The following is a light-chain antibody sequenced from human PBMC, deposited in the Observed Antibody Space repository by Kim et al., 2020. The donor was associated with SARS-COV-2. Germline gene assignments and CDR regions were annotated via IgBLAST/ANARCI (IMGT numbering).Light chain of an antibody. J-gene: IGKJ2*01. CDR3: QQRSNWPVT. Sequence: EIVLTQSPATLSLSPGERATLSCRASQSVSSYLAWYQQKPGQAPRLLIYDASNRATGIPARFSGSGSGTDFTLTISSPEPEDFAVYYCQQRSNWPVTFGQGTKLEI. CDR1: QSVSSY. V-gene: IGKV3-11*01. CDR2: DAS.